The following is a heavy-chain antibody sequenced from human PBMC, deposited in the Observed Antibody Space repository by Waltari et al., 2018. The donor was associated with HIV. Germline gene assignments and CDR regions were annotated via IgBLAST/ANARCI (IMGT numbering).Heavy chain of an antibody. CDR1: GFTFSSYG. CDR3: ARTPYDTSGYCFDY. Sequence: QVQLVASGGGVVQPGRSLRLSCAASGFTFSSYGMHWVRQAPGKGLEWLAVVWYDGKNKYYADSVKGRFTVSRDNSKNTLFLQMNSLRVDDTAVYYCARTPYDTSGYCFDYWGQGTLVTVSS. CDR2: VWYDGKNK. V-gene: IGHV3-33*01. D-gene: IGHD3-22*01. J-gene: IGHJ4*02.